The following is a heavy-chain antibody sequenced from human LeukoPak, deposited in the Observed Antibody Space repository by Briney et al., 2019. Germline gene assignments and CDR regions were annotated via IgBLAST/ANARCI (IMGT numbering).Heavy chain of an antibody. J-gene: IGHJ4*02. D-gene: IGHD1-26*01. CDR3: ARDRWELLFDY. CDR1: GFTFSSYA. V-gene: IGHV3-30-3*01. CDR2: ISYDGSNK. Sequence: GGSLRLSCAASGFTFSSYAMHWVRQAPGKGLEWVAVISYDGSNKYYADSVKGRFTISRDNSKNTLYLQVNSLRAEDTAVYYCARDRWELLFDYWGQGTLVTVSS.